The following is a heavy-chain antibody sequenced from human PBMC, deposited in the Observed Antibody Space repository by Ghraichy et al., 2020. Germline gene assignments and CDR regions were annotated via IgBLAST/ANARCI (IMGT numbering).Heavy chain of an antibody. Sequence: ASVKVSCKASGYTFTGYYMHWVRQAPGQGLEWMGWINPNSGGTNYAQKFQGRVTMTRDTSISTAYMELSRLRSDDTAVYYCARETQLLDSSLDYWGQGTLVTVSS. D-gene: IGHD6-19*01. CDR3: ARETQLLDSSLDY. CDR1: GYTFTGYY. CDR2: INPNSGGT. V-gene: IGHV1-2*02. J-gene: IGHJ4*02.